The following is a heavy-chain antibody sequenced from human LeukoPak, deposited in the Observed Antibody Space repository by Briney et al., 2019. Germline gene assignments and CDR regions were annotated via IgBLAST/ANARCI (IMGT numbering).Heavy chain of an antibody. CDR3: ARGMSGYSSYDF. CDR1: GFTVNSNY. Sequence: AGGSLRLSCAASGFTVNSNYLSWVRQAPGKGLEWVSVIYYGGNTYYSDSVRGRFTLSGDSSKNTLYLQMNSLRAEDTAVCYCARGMSGYSSYDFWGQGILVTVSS. J-gene: IGHJ4*02. D-gene: IGHD5-12*01. V-gene: IGHV3-66*01. CDR2: IYYGGNT.